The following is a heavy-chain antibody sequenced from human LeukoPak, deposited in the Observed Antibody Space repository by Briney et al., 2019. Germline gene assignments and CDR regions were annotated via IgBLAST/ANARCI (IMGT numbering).Heavy chain of an antibody. D-gene: IGHD3-10*01. CDR1: GFTFSSYG. CDR2: ISGSGGST. CDR3: AADLWFGELSNDAFDI. Sequence: GSLRLSCAASGFTFSSYGMSWVRQAPGKGLEWVSAISGSGGSTYYADSVKGRFTISRDNSKNTLYLQMNSLRAEDTAVYYCAADLWFGELSNDAFDIWGQGTMVTVSS. J-gene: IGHJ3*02. V-gene: IGHV3-23*01.